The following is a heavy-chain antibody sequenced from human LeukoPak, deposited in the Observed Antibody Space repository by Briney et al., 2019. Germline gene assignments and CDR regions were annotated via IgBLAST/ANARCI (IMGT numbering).Heavy chain of an antibody. D-gene: IGHD6-19*01. V-gene: IGHV4-38-2*02. CDR3: ASDTVVADGFFHS. CDR1: GHSISSGYY. CDR2: LFYTGSP. Sequence: SETLSLTCTVSGHSISSGYYWGWVRQPPGKGLEWIGSLFYTGSPYYNPSLTSRITMSIDTSKNQFSLKLSSVTAADTAVYFCASDTVVADGFFHSWGQGTLVTVSA. J-gene: IGHJ5*02.